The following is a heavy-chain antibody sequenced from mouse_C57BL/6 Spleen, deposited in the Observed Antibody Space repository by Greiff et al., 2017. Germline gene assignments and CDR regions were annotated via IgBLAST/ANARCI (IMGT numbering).Heavy chain of an antibody. V-gene: IGHV1-59*01. CDR1: GYTFTSYW. D-gene: IGHD2-5*01. CDR3: AKNYDSNLGYYDV. CDR2: IDPSDSYT. J-gene: IGHJ1*03. Sequence: QVQLQQPGAELVRPGTSVKLSCKASGYTFTSYWMHWVKQRPGPGLEWIGVIDPSDSYTNYNQKFKGKATLTVDTSSSTAYMQLNSLTSEDSAVYYCAKNYDSNLGYYDVWGTGTTVTVSS.